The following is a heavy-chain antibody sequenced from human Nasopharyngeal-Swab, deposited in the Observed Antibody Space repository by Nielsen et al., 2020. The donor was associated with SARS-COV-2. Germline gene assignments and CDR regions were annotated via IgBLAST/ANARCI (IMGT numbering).Heavy chain of an antibody. CDR1: GFTFSNAW. CDR2: IKSKTDGGTT. D-gene: IGHD3-3*01. Sequence: GGSLRLSCAASGFTFSNAWMSWVRQAPGKGREGVGRIKSKTDGGTTDYAAPVKGRFTISRDDSKNTLYLQMNSLKTEDTAVYYCTTQTLITIFVVVIIGPFYWGQGTLVTVSS. J-gene: IGHJ4*02. CDR3: TTQTLITIFVVVIIGPFY. V-gene: IGHV3-15*01.